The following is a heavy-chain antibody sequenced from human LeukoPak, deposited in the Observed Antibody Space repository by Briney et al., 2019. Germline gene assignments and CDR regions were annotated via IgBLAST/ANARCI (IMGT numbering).Heavy chain of an antibody. J-gene: IGHJ4*02. D-gene: IGHD3-16*02. Sequence: ASVKVSCKASGYTFTSYGISWVRQAPGQGLEWMGWISAHNGNTNYAQKFQGRVTMTTDTSRTTAYMELRSLRSDDTALYCCARVEDRDYVWGSYRLADYWGQGTLVTVSS. CDR2: ISAHNGNT. CDR3: ARVEDRDYVWGSYRLADY. CDR1: GYTFTSYG. V-gene: IGHV1-18*04.